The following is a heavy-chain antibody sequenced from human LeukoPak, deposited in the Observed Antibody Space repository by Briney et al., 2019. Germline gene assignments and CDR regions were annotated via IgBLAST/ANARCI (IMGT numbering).Heavy chain of an antibody. Sequence: PSETLSLTCTVSGGPISGYYWGWIRQPPGKGLEWIGAIYYSGSAYYNPSLKSRVTISVDTSKNQFSLKVTSVTAADAAVYYCARAYGARPYYYFDYWGQGTLVTVSS. CDR2: IYYSGSA. D-gene: IGHD4-17*01. CDR1: GGPISGYY. V-gene: IGHV4-39*01. CDR3: ARAYGARPYYYFDY. J-gene: IGHJ4*02.